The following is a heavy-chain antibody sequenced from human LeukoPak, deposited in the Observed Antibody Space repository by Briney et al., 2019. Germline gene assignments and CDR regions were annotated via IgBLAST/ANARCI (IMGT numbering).Heavy chain of an antibody. D-gene: IGHD3-22*01. CDR1: GGSISSSSYY. V-gene: IGHV3-23*01. J-gene: IGHJ4*02. CDR3: AKDPTDFDSSGQTYFDY. CDR2: ISASGGTT. Sequence: ETLSLTCTVSGGSISSSSYYWGWVRQAPGKGLEWVSGISASGGTTYYADSVKGRFTISRDNSKNTLVLQLNSLRAEDTAVYYCAKDPTDFDSSGQTYFDYWGQGTLVTVSS.